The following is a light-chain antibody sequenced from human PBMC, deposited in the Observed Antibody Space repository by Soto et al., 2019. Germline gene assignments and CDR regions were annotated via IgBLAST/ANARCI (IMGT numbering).Light chain of an antibody. V-gene: IGKV1-39*01. J-gene: IGKJ3*01. CDR3: QQSYNAPFN. CDR1: QTIARY. CDR2: AAS. Sequence: DIQMTQSPSPLSASVGDRIIITCRASQTIARYINWFQQKSGPPPKLLVYAASTLRHGVPSRFSASGSGSDFPLTINSLQPEDLATYYCQQSYNAPFNFGPGTKVDIK.